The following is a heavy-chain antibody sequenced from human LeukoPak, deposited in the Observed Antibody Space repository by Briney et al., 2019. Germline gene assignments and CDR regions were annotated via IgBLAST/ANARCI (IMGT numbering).Heavy chain of an antibody. CDR1: GFTFSSYW. Sequence: GGSLRLSCAASGFTFSSYWMSWVRQAPGKGLEWVANIKQDGSEKYYVDSVKGRFTISRDNAKNSLYLQMNSLRAEDTAVYYCARGAYYDSSGYDAFDIWGQGTMVTVSS. CDR3: ARGAYYDSSGYDAFDI. CDR2: IKQDGSEK. J-gene: IGHJ3*02. D-gene: IGHD3-22*01. V-gene: IGHV3-7*01.